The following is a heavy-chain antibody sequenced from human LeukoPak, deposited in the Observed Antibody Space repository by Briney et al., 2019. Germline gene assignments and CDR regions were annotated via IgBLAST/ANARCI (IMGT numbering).Heavy chain of an antibody. V-gene: IGHV3-53*01. Sequence: GGSLRLSCAASGFTVSSNYMSWVRQAPGKGLEWVSVIYSGGSTYYADSVKGRFTISRDNSKNTLYLQMNSLRAEDTAVYYCAKVGGYCSSTSCYPGGYWGQGTLVTVSS. D-gene: IGHD2-2*01. J-gene: IGHJ4*02. CDR1: GFTVSSNY. CDR3: AKVGGYCSSTSCYPGGY. CDR2: IYSGGST.